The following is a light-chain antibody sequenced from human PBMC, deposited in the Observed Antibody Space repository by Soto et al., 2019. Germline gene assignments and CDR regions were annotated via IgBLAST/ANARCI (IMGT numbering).Light chain of an antibody. CDR2: GAS. V-gene: IGKV3-20*01. Sequence: EIVLTQSPGTLSLSPGERATLSCRASQSVSSSYLAWYQQKPGQAPRLLIYGASGRDTGTPDRFSGSGSVTGLTLHTTELEPEDFALYYCQQYYRPLSFTFGPGTNVDIK. J-gene: IGKJ3*01. CDR1: QSVSSSY. CDR3: QQYYRPLSFT.